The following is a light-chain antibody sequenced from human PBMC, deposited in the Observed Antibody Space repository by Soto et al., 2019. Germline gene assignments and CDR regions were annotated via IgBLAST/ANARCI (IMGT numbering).Light chain of an antibody. V-gene: IGLV4-69*01. CDR1: SGHSSYA. Sequence: QSVLTQSPSASASLGASVKLTCTLSSGHSSYAIAWHQQQPEKGHRYLMKVNSDGSHNKGDGIPDRFSGSSSGAERYLTISRLQSEDEYDYYCQTWGTGIRVFGTGTKVTVL. CDR3: QTWGTGIRV. J-gene: IGLJ1*01. CDR2: VNSDGSH.